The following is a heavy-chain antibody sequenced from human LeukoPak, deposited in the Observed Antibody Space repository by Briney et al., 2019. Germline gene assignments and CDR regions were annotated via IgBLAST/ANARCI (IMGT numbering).Heavy chain of an antibody. D-gene: IGHD2-21*01. CDR2: ISVSDSHK. CDR3: ARLYLDAFDI. J-gene: IGHJ3*02. V-gene: IGHV3-21*01. Sequence: PGGSLRLSCAASGFTFSGHSMSWVRQAPGTGLEWVSSISVSDSHKYFADSVKGRFTISRDNAKSSLYLQMNSLTAEDTALYYCARLYLDAFDIWGQGTMVTVSS. CDR1: GFTFSGHS.